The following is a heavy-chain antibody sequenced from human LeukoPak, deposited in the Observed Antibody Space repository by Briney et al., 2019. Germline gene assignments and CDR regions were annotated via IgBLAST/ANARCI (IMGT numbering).Heavy chain of an antibody. CDR2: IWVDGTRK. CDR3: VAVLVPAAFWHFDV. CDR1: GFPFSQHG. V-gene: IGHV3-33*01. Sequence: GTSLRLSCAMSGFPFSQHGYHWVRQAPGKGLEWTAVIWVDGTRKYYADSVEGRFTISRDNSKSTLYLQIDSLRAEDTAVYYCVAVLVPAAFWHFDVWGRGTQVTVSS. J-gene: IGHJ2*01. D-gene: IGHD2-2*01.